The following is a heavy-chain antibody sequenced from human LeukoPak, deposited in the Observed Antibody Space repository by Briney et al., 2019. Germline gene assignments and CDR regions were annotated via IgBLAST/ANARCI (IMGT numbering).Heavy chain of an antibody. V-gene: IGHV3-21*01. CDR2: ISSSSTYI. D-gene: IGHD3-16*01. Sequence: GGSLRLSCAASGFSFNTYSMNWVRQAPGRGLEWVSSISSSSTYIYYTESVQGRFTISRAAAQNSLYLQMNSLRAEDTGVYYCARDYARLVVYWGEGNLVTVSS. CDR3: ARDYARLVVY. J-gene: IGHJ4*02. CDR1: GFSFNTYS.